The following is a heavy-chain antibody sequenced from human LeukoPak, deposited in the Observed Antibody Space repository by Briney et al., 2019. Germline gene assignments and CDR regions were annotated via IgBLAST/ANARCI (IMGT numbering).Heavy chain of an antibody. D-gene: IGHD2-2*01. CDR2: INHSGST. J-gene: IGHJ3*02. CDR1: GGSFSGYY. CDR3: AKGDIVVVPAAIDAFDI. V-gene: IGHV4-34*01. Sequence: SETLSLTCAVYGGSFSGYYWSWIRQPPGKGLEWIGEINHSGSTNYNPSLKSRVTISVDTSKNQFSLKLSSVTAADTAVYYCAKGDIVVVPAAIDAFDIWGQGTMVTVSS.